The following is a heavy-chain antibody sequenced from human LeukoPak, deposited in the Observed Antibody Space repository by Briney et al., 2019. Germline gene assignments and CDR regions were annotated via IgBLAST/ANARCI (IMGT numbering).Heavy chain of an antibody. CDR2: INWNAGST. CDR3: GRGGSGSYGDYFAS. CDR1: GFNFDDYG. D-gene: IGHD3-10*01. J-gene: IGHJ4*02. Sequence: PGGSLRLSCAASGFNFDDYGMSWVRQAPGKGLEWVSGINWNAGSTGYAASVKGRFTISRDRTKNSLYLQMSSLRAEDTALYYCGRGGSGSYGDYFASWGQGTLVTVSS. V-gene: IGHV3-20*04.